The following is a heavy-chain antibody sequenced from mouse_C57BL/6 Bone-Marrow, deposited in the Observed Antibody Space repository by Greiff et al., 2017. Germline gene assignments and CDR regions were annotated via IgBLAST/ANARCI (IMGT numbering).Heavy chain of an antibody. V-gene: IGHV1-74*01. J-gene: IGHJ1*03. Sequence: QVQLQQPGAELVKPGASVKVSCKASGYTFTSYWMHWVKQRPGQGLEWIGRIHPSDSDTNYNQKFKGKATLTVDKSSSTAYMQLSSLTSEDSAVYCCALLRYPSYWYFDVWGTGTTVTVSS. CDR1: GYTFTSYW. CDR3: ALLRYPSYWYFDV. CDR2: IHPSDSDT. D-gene: IGHD1-1*01.